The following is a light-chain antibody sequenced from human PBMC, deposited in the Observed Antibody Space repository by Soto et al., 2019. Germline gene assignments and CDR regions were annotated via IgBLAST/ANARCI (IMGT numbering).Light chain of an antibody. CDR3: QQYGSSPQVT. CDR2: DTS. CDR1: QSVNNNY. V-gene: IGKV3-20*01. Sequence: EIVLMQSPGTLSLSPGEGATLSCRASQSVNNNYLAWYQQRPGQAPTVLIFDTSRRATGVPDRFSGSGSGTDFTLRISRVEPDDFAVYYCQQYGSSPQVTFGQGTKVEIK. J-gene: IGKJ1*01.